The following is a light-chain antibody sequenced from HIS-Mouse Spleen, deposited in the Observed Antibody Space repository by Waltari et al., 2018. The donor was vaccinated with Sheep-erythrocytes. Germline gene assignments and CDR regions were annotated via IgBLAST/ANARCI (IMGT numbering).Light chain of an antibody. Sequence: IQMTQSPSSLSASVGDRVTITCQSSQDISNYLNWYQQKPGKAPKLLIYDASNLATGVPSRFSGSGSGTDFTFTISSLQPEDIATYYCQQYDNLFTFGPGTKVDIK. CDR2: DAS. J-gene: IGKJ3*01. V-gene: IGKV1-33*01. CDR1: QDISNY. CDR3: QQYDNLFT.